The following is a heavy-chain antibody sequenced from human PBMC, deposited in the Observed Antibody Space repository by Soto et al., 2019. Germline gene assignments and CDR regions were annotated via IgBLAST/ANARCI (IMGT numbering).Heavy chain of an antibody. J-gene: IGHJ5*02. CDR2: IIPMLGMA. D-gene: IGHD1-26*01. CDR1: GITFSSYT. V-gene: IGHV1-69*02. Sequence: SVKVSCKASGITFSSYTISWVRQAPGQGLEWMGKIIPMLGMADYAQRFQGRVTITADKSTDTVYMEMSSLRSEDTAVYYCASGVGATKYFDHWGQGTLVTVSS. CDR3: ASGVGATKYFDH.